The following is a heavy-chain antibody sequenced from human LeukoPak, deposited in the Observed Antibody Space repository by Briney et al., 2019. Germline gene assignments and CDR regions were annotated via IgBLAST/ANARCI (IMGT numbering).Heavy chain of an antibody. Sequence: PSETLSLTCTVSGGSISSYYWSWVRQPPGKGLEWIGYIYYSGSTNYNPSLKSRVTISVDTSKNQFSLKLSSMTAADTAVYYCAREGIAALDAFDIWGQGTMVTVSS. V-gene: IGHV4-59*01. CDR3: AREGIAALDAFDI. CDR2: IYYSGST. D-gene: IGHD6-13*01. CDR1: GGSISSYY. J-gene: IGHJ3*02.